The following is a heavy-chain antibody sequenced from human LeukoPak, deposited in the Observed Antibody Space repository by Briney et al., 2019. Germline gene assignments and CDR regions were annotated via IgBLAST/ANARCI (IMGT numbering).Heavy chain of an antibody. J-gene: IGHJ5*01. CDR1: GFTVSSNY. Sequence: GGPLRLSCAASGFTVSSNYMSWVRQAPGKGLEWVSVIYSGGSTYYADSVKGRFTISRDNSKNTLYLQMNSLRAEDTAVYYCAGGASGSYWFDYWGQGTLVTVSS. D-gene: IGHD1-26*01. V-gene: IGHV3-66*01. CDR2: IYSGGST. CDR3: AGGASGSYWFDY.